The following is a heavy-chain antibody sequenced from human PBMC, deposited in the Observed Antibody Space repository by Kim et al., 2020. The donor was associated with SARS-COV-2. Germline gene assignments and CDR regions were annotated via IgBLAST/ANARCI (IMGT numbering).Heavy chain of an antibody. V-gene: IGHV3-30*04. CDR1: GFTFSSYA. D-gene: IGHD3-16*02. CDR2: ISYDGSNK. J-gene: IGHJ6*02. CDR3: ARGYDYIWGSYRPLDYYYYGMDV. Sequence: GGSLRLSCAASGFTFSSYAMHWVRQAPGKGLEWVAVISYDGSNKYYVDSVKGRFNISRDNSKNTLYLQMNSLRAEDTAVYYCARGYDYIWGSYRPLDYYYYGMDVWGQGTTVTVSS.